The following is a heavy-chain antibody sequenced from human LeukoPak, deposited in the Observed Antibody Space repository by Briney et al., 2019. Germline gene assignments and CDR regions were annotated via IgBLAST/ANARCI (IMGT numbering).Heavy chain of an antibody. CDR1: GTSFSRYY. J-gene: IGHJ4*02. D-gene: IGHD4-23*01. Sequence: SETLSLTCAVYGTSFSRYYWSWIRQHPGKGLEWIGYIYYSGSTYYNPSLKSRVTISVDTSKNQFSLKLSSVTAADTAVYYCARGTGGKGKPVFDYWGQGTLVTVSS. V-gene: IGHV4-31*11. CDR2: IYYSGST. CDR3: ARGTGGKGKPVFDY.